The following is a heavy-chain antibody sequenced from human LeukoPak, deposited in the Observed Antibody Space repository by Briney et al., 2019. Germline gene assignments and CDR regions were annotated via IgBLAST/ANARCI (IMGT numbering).Heavy chain of an antibody. V-gene: IGHV5-51*01. D-gene: IGHD3-22*01. CDR2: IYPGDSDT. J-gene: IGHJ4*02. CDR3: ATGGYYMYYFEY. Sequence: GESLKISCKGSGYSSTTYWIGWVRQMPGKGLEWMGIIYPGDSDTRYSPSFQGQVSISADRSISTAYLQWSSLKASDTAMYCCATGGYYMYYFEYWGQGTLVSVSS. CDR1: GYSSTTYW.